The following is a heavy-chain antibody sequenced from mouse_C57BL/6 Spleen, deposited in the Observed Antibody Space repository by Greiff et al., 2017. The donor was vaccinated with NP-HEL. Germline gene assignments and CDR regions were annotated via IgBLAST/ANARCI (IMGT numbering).Heavy chain of an antibody. V-gene: IGHV2-2*01. CDR2: IWSGGST. D-gene: IGHD2-3*01. Sequence: VQLQQSGPGLVQPSQSLSITCTVSGFSLTSYGVHWVRQSPGKGLEWLGVIWSGGSTDYNAAFISRLSISKDNSKSQVFFKMNSLQADDTAIYYCARIYDGYYDAMDYWGQGTSVTVSS. J-gene: IGHJ4*01. CDR1: GFSLTSYG. CDR3: ARIYDGYYDAMDY.